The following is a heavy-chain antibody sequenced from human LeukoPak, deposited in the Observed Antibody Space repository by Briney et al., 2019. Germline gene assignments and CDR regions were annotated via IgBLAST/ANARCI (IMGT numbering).Heavy chain of an antibody. D-gene: IGHD2-2*01. V-gene: IGHV3-33*01. CDR3: ARDSSYCSISSCFFSGYFDS. J-gene: IGHJ4*02. CDR1: GFSFNIYG. CDR2: IWYDGSNE. Sequence: GGSLRLSCAASGFSFNIYGMHWVRQAPGKGLEWVADIWYDGSNEYYADSVKGRFTISRDNSKNTVYLQMNSLRTEDTAVYYCARDSSYCSISSCFFSGYFDSWGQGTPVTVSS.